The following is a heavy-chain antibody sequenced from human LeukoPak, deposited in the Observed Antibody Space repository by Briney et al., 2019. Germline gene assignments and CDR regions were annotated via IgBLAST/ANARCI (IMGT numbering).Heavy chain of an antibody. CDR1: GGSISSSSYY. CDR2: IYYSGST. Sequence: SETLSLTCTVSGGSISSSSYYWGWIRQPPGKGLEWIGSIYYSGSTYYNPSLKSRVTISVDTSKNQFSLKLSSVTAADTAVYYCARGRGPVYSGTIRNYYMDVWGKGTTVTVSS. D-gene: IGHD1-26*01. V-gene: IGHV4-39*01. J-gene: IGHJ6*03. CDR3: ARGRGPVYSGTIRNYYMDV.